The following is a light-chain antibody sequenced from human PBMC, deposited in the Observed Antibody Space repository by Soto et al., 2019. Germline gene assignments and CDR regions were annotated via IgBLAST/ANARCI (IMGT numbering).Light chain of an antibody. CDR2: GAS. J-gene: IGKJ5*01. CDR1: QSVSSSY. V-gene: IGKV3-20*01. Sequence: EILLTQSPGTLSLSPGERATLSCRASQSVSSSYLAWYQQKPGHAPSLLIYGASSRATGIPDRLSGSGSGTDFTLTISRLEPEDFAVYYCQQYNNWITFGQGTRLEIK. CDR3: QQYNNWIT.